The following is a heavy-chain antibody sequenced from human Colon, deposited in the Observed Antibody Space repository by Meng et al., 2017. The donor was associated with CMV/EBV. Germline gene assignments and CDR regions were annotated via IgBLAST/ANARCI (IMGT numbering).Heavy chain of an antibody. J-gene: IGHJ4*02. CDR3: STDRRYNWDAQFDY. V-gene: IGHV3-15*01. Sequence: EVQLVEAGGGLVKPGGSLRLPCAASGFTVSNAWMSWVRQASGKGLEWVGRIKTKTDGDSKDYAAPVKGRFTISRDDSKNTVYLQMNSLKIEDTAVYYCSTDRRYNWDAQFDYWGQGTLVTVYS. CDR2: IKTKTDGDSK. CDR1: GFTVSNAW. D-gene: IGHD1-20*01.